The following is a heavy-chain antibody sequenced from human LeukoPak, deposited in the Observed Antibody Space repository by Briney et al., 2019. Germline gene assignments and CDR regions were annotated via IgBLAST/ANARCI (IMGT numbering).Heavy chain of an antibody. Sequence: PGGSLRLSCAASGFTFSSYGMHWVRQAPGKGLEWVAFIRYDGSNKYYADSVKGRFTISRDNSKNTLYLQMNSLRAEDTAVYYCAKDLWPHIVVVPAAKFGFDPWGQGTLVTVSS. D-gene: IGHD2-2*01. J-gene: IGHJ5*02. V-gene: IGHV3-30*02. CDR1: GFTFSSYG. CDR3: AKDLWPHIVVVPAAKFGFDP. CDR2: IRYDGSNK.